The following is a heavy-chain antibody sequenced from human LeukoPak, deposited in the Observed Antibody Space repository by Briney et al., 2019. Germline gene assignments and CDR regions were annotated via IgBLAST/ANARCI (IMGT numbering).Heavy chain of an antibody. CDR2: INPSGGST. J-gene: IGHJ6*02. V-gene: IGHV1-46*01. D-gene: IGHD2-15*01. Sequence: ASVKVSCKASGYTYTSYYMHWVRQAPGQGLEWMGIINPSGGSTSYAQKFQGRVTMTRDTSTSTVYMELSSLRSEDTAVYYCARDYCSGGSSYPNSLHYGMDVWGQGTTVTVSS. CDR1: GYTYTSYY. CDR3: ARDYCSGGSSYPNSLHYGMDV.